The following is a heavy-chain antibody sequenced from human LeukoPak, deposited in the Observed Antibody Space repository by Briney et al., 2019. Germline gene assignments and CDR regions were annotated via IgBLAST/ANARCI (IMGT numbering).Heavy chain of an antibody. V-gene: IGHV1-18*01. J-gene: IGHJ5*02. CDR3: ARVEGRAAGTSWFDP. CDR2: ISAYNGNT. D-gene: IGHD6-13*01. Sequence: ASVKVSCKASGYTFTSYGISWVRQAPGQGLEWMGWISAYNGNTNYAQKLQGRVTMTTDTSTSTAYMELRSLRSEDTAVYYCARVEGRAAGTSWFDPWGQGTLVTVSS. CDR1: GYTFTSYG.